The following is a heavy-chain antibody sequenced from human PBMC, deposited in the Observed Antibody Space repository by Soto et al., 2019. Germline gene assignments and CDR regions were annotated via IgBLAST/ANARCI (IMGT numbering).Heavy chain of an antibody. CDR1: GYTFTSYA. Sequence: ASVKVSCKASGYTFTSYAMHWVRQAPGQRLEWMGWINAGNGNTEYSQKFQGRVTITRDTSASTAYMELSSLRSEDTAVYYCASAAAAGTSDSSGWYSYYYYGMDVWGQGTTVTVSS. J-gene: IGHJ6*02. D-gene: IGHD6-13*01. CDR2: INAGNGNT. CDR3: ASAAAAGTSDSSGWYSYYYYGMDV. V-gene: IGHV1-3*01.